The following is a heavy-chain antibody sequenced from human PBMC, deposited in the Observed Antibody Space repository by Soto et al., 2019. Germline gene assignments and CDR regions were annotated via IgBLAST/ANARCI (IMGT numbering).Heavy chain of an antibody. CDR3: ARVRELPGLPYFDY. V-gene: IGHV1-46*03. J-gene: IGHJ4*02. Sequence: QVQLVQSGAEVKKPGASVKVSCKASGYTFTSYYMHWVRQAPGQGLEWMGIINPSGGSTSYAQKCHGRGTMTRDTSTSRVYMELSSRRSEDTAVYYCARVRELPGLPYFDYWGQGTLVTVSS. CDR1: GYTFTSYY. D-gene: IGHD1-26*01. CDR2: INPSGGST.